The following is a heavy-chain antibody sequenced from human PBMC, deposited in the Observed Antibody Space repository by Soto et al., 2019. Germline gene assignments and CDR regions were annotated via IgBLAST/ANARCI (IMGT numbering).Heavy chain of an antibody. CDR3: ATDSYYDILTGYSMNDFDI. CDR2: INPNTGGT. V-gene: IGHV1-2*02. Sequence: ASVNVSCKASGYSFTGHYIHWVRQAPGQGLEWMGWINPNTGGTNSAQNFQGGVTMSRDTSVTTAYMDLSRLTSDDTAVYYCATDSYYDILTGYSMNDFDIWGQGTIVTV. J-gene: IGHJ3*02. CDR1: GYSFTGHY. D-gene: IGHD3-9*01.